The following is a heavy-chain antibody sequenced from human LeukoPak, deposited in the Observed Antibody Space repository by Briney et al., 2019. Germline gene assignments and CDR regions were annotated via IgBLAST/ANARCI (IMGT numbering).Heavy chain of an antibody. CDR3: ARGTSFGLMNSDN. V-gene: IGHV4-39*07. J-gene: IGHJ4*02. CDR2: VYYSGPT. Sequence: SETLSLTCSISGGSISINNFWWGWIRQSPGKAMEWVGSVYYSGPTYYNPSLTRRLTMSVDTSKNQFSLKLTSLTAADTAVYYCARGTSFGLMNSDNWGQGTLVIVSS. CDR1: GGSISINNFW. D-gene: IGHD2-8*01.